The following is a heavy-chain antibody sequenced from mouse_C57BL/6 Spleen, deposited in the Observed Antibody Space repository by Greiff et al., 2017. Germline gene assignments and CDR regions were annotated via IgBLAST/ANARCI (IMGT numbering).Heavy chain of an antibody. CDR2: IYPSDSET. D-gene: IGHD2-3*01. Sequence: QVQLQQPGAELVRPGSSVKLSCKASGYTFTSYWMDWVKQRPGQGLEWIGNIYPSDSETHYNQKFKDKATLTVDKSSSTAYMQLSSLTSEDSAVYYCARNYEGYYVDYWGQGTTLTVSS. CDR3: ARNYEGYYVDY. J-gene: IGHJ2*01. V-gene: IGHV1-61*01. CDR1: GYTFTSYW.